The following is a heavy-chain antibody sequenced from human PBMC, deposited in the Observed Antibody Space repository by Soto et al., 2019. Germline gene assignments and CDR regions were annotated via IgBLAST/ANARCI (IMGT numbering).Heavy chain of an antibody. Sequence: QVQLQESGPGLVKPSQTLSLTCTVSGGSISSGDYYWSWIRQHPGKGLEWIGYIYYSGGTYYNPSLTSRVTISVDTSKNQFSLKLSSVTAADSAVYYCARWWSGSRQGFDPWGQGTLVTVSS. V-gene: IGHV4-31*03. CDR2: IYYSGGT. CDR1: GGSISSGDYY. D-gene: IGHD3-3*01. J-gene: IGHJ5*02. CDR3: ARWWSGSRQGFDP.